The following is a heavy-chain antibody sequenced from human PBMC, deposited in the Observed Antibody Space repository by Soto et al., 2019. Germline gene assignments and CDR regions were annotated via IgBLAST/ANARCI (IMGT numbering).Heavy chain of an antibody. V-gene: IGHV4-59*11. CDR3: ARYSSDSCHPAYCFDY. CDR2: IFHSGSP. D-gene: IGHD2-2*01. Sequence: SETLSLTCTVSGGSMSRHFWSWIRQPPGKRLEWVGFIFHSGSPSYNPSLKSRVTISVDTSKNQFSLRLTSVTAADTAVYHCARYSSDSCHPAYCFDYWGQGALVTVSS. J-gene: IGHJ4*02. CDR1: GGSMSRHF.